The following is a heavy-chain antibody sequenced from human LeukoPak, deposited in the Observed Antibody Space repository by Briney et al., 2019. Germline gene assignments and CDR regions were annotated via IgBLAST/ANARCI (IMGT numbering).Heavy chain of an antibody. Sequence: AASVKVSCKASGGTFSSYAISWVRQAPGQGLERMGRIIPILGIANYAQKFQGRVTITADKSTSTAYMELSSLRSEDTAVYYCASGYDSSGYELYYFDYWGQGTLVTVSS. J-gene: IGHJ4*02. CDR3: ASGYDSSGYELYYFDY. V-gene: IGHV1-69*04. D-gene: IGHD3-22*01. CDR2: IIPILGIA. CDR1: GGTFSSYA.